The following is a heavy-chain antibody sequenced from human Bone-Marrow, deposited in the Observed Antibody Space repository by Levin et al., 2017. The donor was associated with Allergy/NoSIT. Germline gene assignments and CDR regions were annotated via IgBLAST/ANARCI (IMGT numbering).Heavy chain of an antibody. Sequence: GGSLRLSCAASGFTFSSYWMHWVRQAPGKGLVWVSHINSDGSSTNYADSVKGRFTISRDNAKNTLYLQMNSLRAEDTAVYFCTRAGVTTGRVFNYWGQGTLVTVSS. V-gene: IGHV3-74*01. CDR3: TRAGVTTGRVFNY. CDR2: INSDGSST. CDR1: GFTFSSYW. D-gene: IGHD4-17*01. J-gene: IGHJ4*02.